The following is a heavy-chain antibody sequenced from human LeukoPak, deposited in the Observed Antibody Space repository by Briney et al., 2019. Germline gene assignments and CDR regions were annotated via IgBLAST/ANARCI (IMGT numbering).Heavy chain of an antibody. CDR1: GFTFSSYA. D-gene: IGHD3-16*02. CDR3: ARDPAPGYYDYVWGSYRFGYFDY. Sequence: GRSLRLSCAASGFTFSSYAMHWVRQAPGKGLEWVAVISYDGSNKYYADSVKGRFTISRDNSKNTLYLQMNSLRAEDTAVYYCARDPAPGYYDYVWGSYRFGYFDYWGQGTLVTVSS. J-gene: IGHJ4*02. V-gene: IGHV3-30*04. CDR2: ISYDGSNK.